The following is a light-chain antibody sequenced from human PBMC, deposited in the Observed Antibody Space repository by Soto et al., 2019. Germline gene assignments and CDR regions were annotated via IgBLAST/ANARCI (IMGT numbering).Light chain of an antibody. CDR3: EQYDTLPLT. V-gene: IGKV1-33*01. Sequence: DMQMTQSPTSLSASVGDRVTITCQASQDTGKYLNWFQQKPGKAPKLLIYDASNLETGVPARFSGSGSGTDFTFTISSLQPEDIATYFCEQYDTLPLTFGGGTKVEIK. J-gene: IGKJ4*01. CDR1: QDTGKY. CDR2: DAS.